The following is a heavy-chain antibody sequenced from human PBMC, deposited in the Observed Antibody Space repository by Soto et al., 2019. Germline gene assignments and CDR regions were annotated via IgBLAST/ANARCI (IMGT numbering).Heavy chain of an antibody. D-gene: IGHD1-26*01. Sequence: QVQLVESGGGVVQPGRSLRLSCAASGFTFSSYGMHWVRQAPGKGLDWVALIWYDGSNKYYADSVKGRFTSARDNSKNTLDLQMNSLRAEVTAVYYFARDSVYSVSDLENWGQGTRVTVSS. CDR1: GFTFSSYG. J-gene: IGHJ4*02. CDR3: ARDSVYSVSDLEN. V-gene: IGHV3-33*01. CDR2: IWYDGSNK.